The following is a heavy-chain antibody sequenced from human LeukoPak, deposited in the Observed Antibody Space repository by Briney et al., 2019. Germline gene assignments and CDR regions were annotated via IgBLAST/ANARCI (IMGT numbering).Heavy chain of an antibody. Sequence: SVKVSCKASGGTFSSYAISWVRQAPGQGLEWMGRIIPIFGIANYAQKFQGRVTITADKSTSTAYMELSSLRSEDTAVYYCARIVGATFPLDYWGQGTLVTASS. CDR2: IIPIFGIA. J-gene: IGHJ4*02. D-gene: IGHD1-26*01. CDR1: GGTFSSYA. CDR3: ARIVGATFPLDY. V-gene: IGHV1-69*04.